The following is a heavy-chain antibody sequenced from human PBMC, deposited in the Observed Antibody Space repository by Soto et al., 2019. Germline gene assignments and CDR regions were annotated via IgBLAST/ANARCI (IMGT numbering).Heavy chain of an antibody. J-gene: IGHJ4*02. V-gene: IGHV1-69*13. CDR2: IIPIFGTA. CDR1: GGTFSSYA. D-gene: IGHD6-13*01. CDR3: ARDHGIAAAFY. Sequence: GASVKVSCKASGGTFSSYAISWVRQAPGQGLEWIGGIIPIFGTANYAQKFQGRVTITADESTSTAYMELSSLRSEDTAVYYCARDHGIAAAFYWGQGTLVTVSS.